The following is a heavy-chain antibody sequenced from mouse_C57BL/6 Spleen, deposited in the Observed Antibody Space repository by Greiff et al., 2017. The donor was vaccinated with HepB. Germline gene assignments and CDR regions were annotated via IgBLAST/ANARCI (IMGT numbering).Heavy chain of an antibody. CDR3: ARGEFITTVVATSDY. CDR1: GYTFTSYG. D-gene: IGHD1-1*01. CDR2: IYPRSGNT. J-gene: IGHJ2*01. V-gene: IGHV1-81*01. Sequence: QVQLKESGAELARPGASVKLSCKASGYTFTSYGISWVKQRTGQGLEWIGEIYPRSGNTYYNEKFKGKATLTADKSSSTAYMELRSLTSEDSAVYFCARGEFITTVVATSDYWGQGTTLTVSS.